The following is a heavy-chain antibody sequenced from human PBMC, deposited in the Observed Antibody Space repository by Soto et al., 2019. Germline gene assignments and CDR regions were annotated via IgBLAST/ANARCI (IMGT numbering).Heavy chain of an antibody. J-gene: IGHJ6*02. Sequence: PGGSLRLSCAASGFTFSSYAMHWVRQAPGKGLEWVAVISYDGSNKYYADSVKGRFTISRDNSKNTLYPQMNSLRAEDTAVYYWARDSDGWGVLYYGMDVWGQGTRVTVSS. V-gene: IGHV3-30-3*01. CDR1: GFTFSSYA. D-gene: IGHD3-10*01. CDR2: ISYDGSNK. CDR3: ARDSDGWGVLYYGMDV.